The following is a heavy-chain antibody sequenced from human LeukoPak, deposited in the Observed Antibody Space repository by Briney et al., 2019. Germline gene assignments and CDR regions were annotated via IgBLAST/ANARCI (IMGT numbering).Heavy chain of an antibody. CDR2: IKQDGSDK. V-gene: IGHV3-7*01. Sequence: GGSLRLSCAASRFIFSNYWMSWVRQAPGKGLEWVANIKQDGSDKYYVDSVKGRFTISRDNAKNSLYLQMNSLRAEDTAVYYCARAQYYDILTGYYPFVYWGQGTLVTVSS. J-gene: IGHJ4*02. D-gene: IGHD3-9*01. CDR1: RFIFSNYW. CDR3: ARAQYYDILTGYYPFVY.